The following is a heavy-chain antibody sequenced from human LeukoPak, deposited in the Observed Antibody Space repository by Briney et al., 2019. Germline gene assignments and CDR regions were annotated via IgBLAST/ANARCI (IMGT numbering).Heavy chain of an antibody. CDR2: ISAYNGNI. J-gene: IGHJ4*02. CDR3: ARRTYSSSSSIFEY. Sequence: ASVKVSCKASGYTFTSYAMNWVRQAPGQGLEWMGWISAYNGNINYAQKLQGRVTMTTDTSTSTAYMELRSLGSDDTAVYYCARRTYSSSSSIFEYWGQGTLVTVSS. D-gene: IGHD6-6*01. V-gene: IGHV1-18*01. CDR1: GYTFTSYA.